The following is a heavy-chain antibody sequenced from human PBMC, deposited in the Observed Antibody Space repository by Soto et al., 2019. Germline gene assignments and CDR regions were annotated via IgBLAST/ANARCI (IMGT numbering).Heavy chain of an antibody. CDR1: GGSISSYY. V-gene: IGHV4-59*01. D-gene: IGHD2-2*01. Sequence: SETLSLTCTVSGGSISSYYWSWIRQPPGKGLEWIGYIYYSGSTNYNPSLKSRVTISVDTSKNQFSLKLSPVTAADTAVYYCARAYQTRYYYGMDVWGQGTTVTVSS. CDR2: IYYSGST. CDR3: ARAYQTRYYYGMDV. J-gene: IGHJ6*02.